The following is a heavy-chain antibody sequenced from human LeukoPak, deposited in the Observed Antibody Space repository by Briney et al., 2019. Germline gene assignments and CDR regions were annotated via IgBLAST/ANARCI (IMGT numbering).Heavy chain of an antibody. J-gene: IGHJ4*02. Sequence: GGSLRLSCAASGFTLSTYWMSWVRQAPGKGLEWVANIKQDGSGENYVDSVKGRFTISGDNAKNSLFLQMNSLRAEDTAVYYCARAGAVAGTRAYFDNWGQGTLVTVCS. CDR2: IKQDGSGE. CDR3: ARAGAVAGTRAYFDN. V-gene: IGHV3-7*01. CDR1: GFTLSTYW. D-gene: IGHD6-19*01.